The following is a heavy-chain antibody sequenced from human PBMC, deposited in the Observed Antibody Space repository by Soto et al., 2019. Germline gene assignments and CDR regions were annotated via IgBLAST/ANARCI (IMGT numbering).Heavy chain of an antibody. J-gene: IGHJ5*02. CDR3: AREGDSHAFRGFDL. CDR2: IRDDGKKT. Sequence: GSLLLSCAASGFTFSHYIYHWVRQAPGKGLQWVAVIRDDGKKTNYATSVRGRFTVSRDMSKSTIFLQMNNLRIDDSAIYSCAREGDSHAFRGFDLWGQGTPVTVSS. V-gene: IGHV3-30*03. D-gene: IGHD5-18*01. CDR1: GFTFSHYI.